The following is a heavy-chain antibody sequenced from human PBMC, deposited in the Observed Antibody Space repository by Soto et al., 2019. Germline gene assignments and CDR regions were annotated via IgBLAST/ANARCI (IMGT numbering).Heavy chain of an antibody. CDR1: GFTFTDSW. Sequence: PGLPLRLSCAASGFTFTDSWMGLVRQAPGKGLEWVSRILSKADGGRTDYAAPVQGRFTISRDDSQNTLYLQMNSLKTEDTAVYYCAKDRRDGYNRVGFFDIWGQGTMVTVSS. CDR3: AKDRRDGYNRVGFFDI. J-gene: IGHJ3*02. D-gene: IGHD5-12*01. V-gene: IGHV3-15*01. CDR2: ILSKADGGRT.